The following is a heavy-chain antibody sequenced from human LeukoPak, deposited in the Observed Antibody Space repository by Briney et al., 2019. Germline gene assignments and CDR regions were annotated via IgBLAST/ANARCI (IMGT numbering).Heavy chain of an antibody. CDR3: ARGRPSPVIRITMLRQDAFDI. CDR1: GYTFTGYY. D-gene: IGHD3-10*01. J-gene: IGHJ3*02. CDR2: INPNSGGT. Sequence: ASVKVSCKASGYTFTGYYMHWVRQAPGQGLEWMGWINPNSGGTNYAQKFQGRVTMTRDTSISTAYMELSRLRSDDTAVYYCARGRPSPVIRITMLRQDAFDIWGQGTMVTVSS. V-gene: IGHV1-2*02.